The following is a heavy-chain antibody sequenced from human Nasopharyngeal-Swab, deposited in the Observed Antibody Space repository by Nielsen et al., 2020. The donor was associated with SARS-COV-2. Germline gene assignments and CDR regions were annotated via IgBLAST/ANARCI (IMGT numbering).Heavy chain of an antibody. Sequence: GESLKISCAASGFTFNNYNFNWVRQAPGKGLEWVSSISSSSSYIYYADSVKGRFTISRDNAKNSLYLQMNSLRAEDTAVYYCASSLCSGGSCYYYYGMDVWGQGTTVTVSS. CDR2: ISSSSSYI. D-gene: IGHD2-15*01. CDR1: GFTFNNYN. CDR3: ASSLCSGGSCYYYYGMDV. V-gene: IGHV3-21*01. J-gene: IGHJ6*02.